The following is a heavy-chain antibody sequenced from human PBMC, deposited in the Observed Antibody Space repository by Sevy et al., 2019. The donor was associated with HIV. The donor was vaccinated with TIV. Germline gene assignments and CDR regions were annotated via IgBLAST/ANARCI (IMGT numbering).Heavy chain of an antibody. CDR3: ARDLGSSLNWFDP. V-gene: IGHV6-1*01. CDR1: GDSVSSNSAA. Sequence: SQTLSLTCAISGDSVSSNSAAWNWIRQSPSRGLEWLGRTYYRSKWCNDYAVSVKSRITINPDTSKNQFSLQLNSVTPEDTAVSYCARDLGSSLNWFDPWCQGTLVTVSS. D-gene: IGHD6-13*01. CDR2: TYYRSKWCN. J-gene: IGHJ5*02.